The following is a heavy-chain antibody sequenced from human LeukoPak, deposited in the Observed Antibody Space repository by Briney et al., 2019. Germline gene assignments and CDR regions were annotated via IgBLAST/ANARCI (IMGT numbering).Heavy chain of an antibody. CDR3: ARVEELLGIY. J-gene: IGHJ4*02. CDR2: IYHSGST. D-gene: IGHD1-26*01. Sequence: SQTLSLTCAVSGGSISSGGYSWSWIRQPPGKGLEWIGYIYHSGSTYYNPSLKSRVTISVDRSKNQSSLKLSSVTAADTAVYYCARVEELLGIYWGQGTLVTVSS. V-gene: IGHV4-30-2*01. CDR1: GGSISSGGYS.